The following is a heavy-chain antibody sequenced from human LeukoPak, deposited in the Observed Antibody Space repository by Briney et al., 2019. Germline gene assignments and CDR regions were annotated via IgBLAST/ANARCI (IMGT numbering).Heavy chain of an antibody. CDR1: GFTFSSYA. D-gene: IGHD3-16*01. J-gene: IGHJ4*02. CDR2: IRGSGDNT. V-gene: IGHV3-23*01. CDR3: AKGQDMSWGKYFDY. Sequence: GGSLRLSCAASGFTFSSYAMTWVRQAPGKGLEWVSTIRGSGDNTYYADSAKGRFAISRDNSKNMLYLQMNSLRAEDTAIYYCAKGQDMSWGKYFDYWGQGTLVAVSS.